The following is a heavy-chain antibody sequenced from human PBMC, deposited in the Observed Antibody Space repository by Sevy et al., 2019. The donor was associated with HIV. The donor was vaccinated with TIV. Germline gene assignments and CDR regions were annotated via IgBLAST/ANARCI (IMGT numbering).Heavy chain of an antibody. Sequence: GGSLRLSCAASGFMLSVYTMHWVRQAPGKGLEWMAVISYDGVSQYYADSVKGRFTISRDNSKTTLYLQMNSLRTEDTAVYYCARDPNTTMATYYFDSWGQGTLVTVSS. CDR1: GFMLSVYT. J-gene: IGHJ4*02. V-gene: IGHV3-30*04. CDR2: ISYDGVSQ. CDR3: ARDPNTTMATYYFDS. D-gene: IGHD5-18*01.